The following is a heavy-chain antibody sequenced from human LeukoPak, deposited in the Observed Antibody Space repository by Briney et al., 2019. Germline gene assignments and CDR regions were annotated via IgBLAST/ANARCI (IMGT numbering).Heavy chain of an antibody. CDR3: ARDLVWFGEFPFDY. CDR2: ISAYNGNT. Sequence: GSSVKVSCKASGYTFTSYGSSWVRQAPGKGLEWMGWISAYNGNTNYAQKLQGRVTMATDTSTSTAYMELRSLRSDDTAVYYCARDLVWFGEFPFDYWGQGTLVTVSS. D-gene: IGHD3-10*01. V-gene: IGHV1-18*04. J-gene: IGHJ4*02. CDR1: GYTFTSYG.